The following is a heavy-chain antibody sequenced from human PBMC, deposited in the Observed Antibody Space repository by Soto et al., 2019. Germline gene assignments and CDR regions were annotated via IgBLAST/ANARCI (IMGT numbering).Heavy chain of an antibody. D-gene: IGHD7-27*01. J-gene: IGHJ5*02. CDR2: IYSSGNT. V-gene: IGHV4-30-4*01. Sequence: PSETLSLTCTVSGASGSSDNYYWTWIRQPPGKDLEWIGYIYSSGNTNYNPSLRSRVTMSKDTSKNQFSLKLSSVTAADTAVYYCARRVTGGGERFDPWGQGTLVTVSS. CDR1: GASGSSDNYY. CDR3: ARRVTGGGERFDP.